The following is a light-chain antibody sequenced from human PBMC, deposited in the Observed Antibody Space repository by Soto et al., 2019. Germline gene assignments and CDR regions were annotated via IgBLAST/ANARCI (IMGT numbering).Light chain of an antibody. V-gene: IGLV2-14*01. CDR3: SSYTSNTTPYV. CDR1: SSDVGGYTY. Sequence: QSALTQPASVSGSPGQSITISCTGTSSDVGGYTYVSWYQQHPGKAPKLMIYEVSNRPSGVSNRFSGSKSGNTASLTISGIQAEDEADYYCSSYTSNTTPYVFGTGTKLTVL. CDR2: EVS. J-gene: IGLJ1*01.